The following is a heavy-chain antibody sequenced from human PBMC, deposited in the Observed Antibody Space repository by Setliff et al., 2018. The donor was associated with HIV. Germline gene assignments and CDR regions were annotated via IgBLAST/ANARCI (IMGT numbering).Heavy chain of an antibody. CDR2: IKFDGSEK. V-gene: IGHV3-7*03. CDR1: GFTFSSYW. J-gene: IGHJ4*02. CDR3: ARDRTGGWAFES. D-gene: IGHD2-8*02. Sequence: AGGSLRLSCAASGFTFSSYWMSWVRQAPGKGLEWVANIKFDGSEKYYVDSVKGRFSISRDNAKNSLFLQMNSLTADDTAVYYCARDRTGGWAFESWGQGTLVTVSS.